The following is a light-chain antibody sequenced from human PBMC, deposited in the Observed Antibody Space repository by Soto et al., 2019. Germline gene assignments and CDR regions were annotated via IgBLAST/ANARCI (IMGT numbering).Light chain of an antibody. V-gene: IGKV1-5*01. CDR2: DAP. Sequence: DIQLTQSPSTLSASIGDRVTITCRASQSISSWLAWYQQKPGKAPKLLIYDAPNLESGVPSRFSGSGSGTEFTLTISSLQPDDFATYYCQQYNSYPITLGQGTRLEIK. CDR3: QQYNSYPIT. J-gene: IGKJ5*01. CDR1: QSISSW.